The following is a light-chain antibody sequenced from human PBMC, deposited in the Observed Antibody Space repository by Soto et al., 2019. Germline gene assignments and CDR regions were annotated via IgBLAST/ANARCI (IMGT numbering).Light chain of an antibody. Sequence: QSALTQPASVPGSPGQSITISCTGTVTDVGGYNSVSWYQQHPAKAPKLMIYEVRNRPSGVSDRFSGSKSANTASLTTSGLQAEDEADYYCCSYTTSTTYAFGTGTKATVL. CDR3: CSYTTSTTYA. CDR1: VTDVGGYNS. CDR2: EVR. V-gene: IGLV2-14*01. J-gene: IGLJ1*01.